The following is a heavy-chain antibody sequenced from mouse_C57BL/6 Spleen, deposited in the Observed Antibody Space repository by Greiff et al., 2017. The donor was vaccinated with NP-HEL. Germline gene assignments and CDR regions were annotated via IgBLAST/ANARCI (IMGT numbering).Heavy chain of an antibody. CDR1: GYTFTSYW. V-gene: IGHV1-69*01. J-gene: IGHJ2*01. CDR2: IDPSDSYT. CDR3: ARLGGSSYLDY. D-gene: IGHD1-1*01. Sequence: VQLQQPGAELVMPGASVKLSCKASGYTFTSYWMHWVKQRPGQGLEWIGEIDPSDSYTNYNQKFKGKSTLTVDKSSSTAYMQLSSLTSEDSAVYYCARLGGSSYLDYWGQGTTLTVSS.